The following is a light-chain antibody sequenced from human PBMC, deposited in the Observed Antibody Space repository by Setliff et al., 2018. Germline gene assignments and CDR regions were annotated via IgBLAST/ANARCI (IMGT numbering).Light chain of an antibody. Sequence: QSALAQPPSTSGTPGQRVTISCSGSSFNIGGNTVNWYQQLPGTAPRLLIFSNNDRPSGVSNRFTGSKSGTSASLTISGLQSEDEGDYYCAAWDDSLTGSYVFGTGTKVTVL. V-gene: IGLV1-44*01. CDR3: AAWDDSLTGSYV. CDR1: SFNIGGNT. J-gene: IGLJ1*01. CDR2: SNN.